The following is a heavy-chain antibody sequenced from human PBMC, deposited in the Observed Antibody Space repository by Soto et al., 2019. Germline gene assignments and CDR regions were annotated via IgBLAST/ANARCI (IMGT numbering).Heavy chain of an antibody. CDR3: ARVERGTATTVVDAFDI. CDR2: MSHSGGT. V-gene: IGHV4-34*01. Sequence: QVQLQQWGAGLLKPSETLSLTCAVYGGFVSSGSYYWSWIRQPPGKGLEWIGEMSHSGGTHFNPSRQSRVTLSVDTSKNQFSLKMSSLTAADTALYYCARVERGTATTVVDAFDIWGPGTMVTVSS. CDR1: GGFVSSGSYY. J-gene: IGHJ3*02. D-gene: IGHD1-1*01.